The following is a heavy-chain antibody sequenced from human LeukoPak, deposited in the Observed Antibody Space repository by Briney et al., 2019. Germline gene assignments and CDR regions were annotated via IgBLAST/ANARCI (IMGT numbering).Heavy chain of an antibody. CDR3: ASLDPQGYCSSTSCPPDY. J-gene: IGHJ4*02. V-gene: IGHV3-21*01. CDR1: GFTFSSYS. D-gene: IGHD2-2*01. CDR2: ISSSSSYI. Sequence: PGGSLGLSCAASGFTFSSYSMNLVRQAPGKGLEWVSSISSSSSYIYYAGSVKGRFTISRDNAKNSLYLQMNSLRAEDTAVYYCASLDPQGYCSSTSCPPDYWGQGTLVTVSS.